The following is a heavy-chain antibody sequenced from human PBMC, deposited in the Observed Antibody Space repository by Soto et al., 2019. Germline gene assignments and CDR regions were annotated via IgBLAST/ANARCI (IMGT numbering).Heavy chain of an antibody. CDR1: GYTFAGYY. D-gene: IGHD5-18*01. V-gene: IGHV1-2*04. Sequence: ASVTVSCTASGYTFAGYYRHWVRQAPGQGLEWMGWINPNSGGTNYAQKFQGWVTMTRDTSISTAYMELSRLRSDDTAVYYCARDRRGYSYGLLLYYYYGMDVWGQGTTVTVSS. CDR2: INPNSGGT. J-gene: IGHJ6*02. CDR3: ARDRRGYSYGLLLYYYYGMDV.